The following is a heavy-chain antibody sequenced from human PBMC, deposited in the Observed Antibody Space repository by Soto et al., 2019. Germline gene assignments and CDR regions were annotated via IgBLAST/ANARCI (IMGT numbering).Heavy chain of an antibody. D-gene: IGHD3-16*01. CDR1: GYIFTNYW. V-gene: IGHV5-51*01. CDR3: ARRARGNWALDY. Sequence: PGESLKISCNASGYIFTNYWIGWVRQMPGKGLEWMGIIYPGDSDTRYSPSFEGQVTISADKSITTAYLQWTSLKASDTAIYFCARRARGNWALDYWGQGTQVTVS. CDR2: IYPGDSDT. J-gene: IGHJ4*02.